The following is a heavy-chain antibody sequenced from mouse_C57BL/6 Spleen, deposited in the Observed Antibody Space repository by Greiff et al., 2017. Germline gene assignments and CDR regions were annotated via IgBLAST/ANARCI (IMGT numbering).Heavy chain of an antibody. Sequence: QVQLQQPGAELVKPGASVKLSCKASGYTFTSYWMHWVKQRPGQGLEWIGMIHPNSGSTNYKEKFKSKATLTVDKSSSTAYMQLSSLTSEDSAVYYCARGGGYYFDDWGQGTTRTVSS. CDR1: GYTFTSYW. CDR2: IHPNSGST. V-gene: IGHV1-64*01. CDR3: ARGGGYYFDD. J-gene: IGHJ2*01.